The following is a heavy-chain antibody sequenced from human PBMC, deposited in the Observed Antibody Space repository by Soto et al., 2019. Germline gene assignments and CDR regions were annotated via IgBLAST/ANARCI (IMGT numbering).Heavy chain of an antibody. CDR1: GFSLTTTGVG. D-gene: IGHD1-26*01. CDR2: VFWDGGE. Sequence: QITLRESGPSLVKPTETLTLTCTFSGFSLTTTGVGVGWIRQPPGKALEWLAVVFWDGGERYSPSLKSRVTITKDTYKDQVVLTITNMDPAATATYYCTLVYGSGCWGWYFNSWGQRTLVTVSS. V-gene: IGHV2-5*02. J-gene: IGHJ4*02. CDR3: TLVYGSGCWGWYFNS.